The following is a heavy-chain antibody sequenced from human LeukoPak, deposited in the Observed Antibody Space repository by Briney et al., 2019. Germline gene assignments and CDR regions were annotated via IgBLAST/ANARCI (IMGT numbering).Heavy chain of an antibody. Sequence: GGSLRLSCAASGFTFSSYSMNWVRQAAGKGLEWVSSIGSSSSYIYYAASVKGRFTISRDNAKTSLYLQMTSLRAEDTAVYYCARGTITTVTDSWGPGTLVTVSS. CDR3: ARGTITTVTDS. J-gene: IGHJ4*02. V-gene: IGHV3-21*01. D-gene: IGHD4-17*01. CDR1: GFTFSSYS. CDR2: IGSSSSYI.